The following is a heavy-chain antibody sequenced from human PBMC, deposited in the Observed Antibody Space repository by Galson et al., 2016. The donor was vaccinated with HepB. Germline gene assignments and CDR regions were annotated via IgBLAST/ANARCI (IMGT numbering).Heavy chain of an antibody. CDR2: MNPNSGNT. J-gene: IGHJ4*02. Sequence: SVKVSCKAFGYTFSNYDTVWVRQASGQGLEWMAWMNPNSGNTGYAPNFKGRLTLTRDTSISTAYMELSGLRSEDTAVYYCTRGVTGTMLIEYWGQGTLVTVSS. V-gene: IGHV1-8*01. CDR1: GYTFSNYD. CDR3: TRGVTGTMLIEY. D-gene: IGHD1-7*01.